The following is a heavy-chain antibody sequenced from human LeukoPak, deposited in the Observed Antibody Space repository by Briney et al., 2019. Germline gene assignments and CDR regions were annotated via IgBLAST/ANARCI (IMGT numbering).Heavy chain of an antibody. CDR2: IRSYGDTI. V-gene: IGHV3-48*04. CDR1: GFRVNSYS. D-gene: IGHD3-9*01. CDR3: VRDWDHFDFDS. J-gene: IGHJ5*01. Sequence: GGSLRLSCVASGFRVNSYSMNWVRQAPGKGLEWVSYIRSYGDTIHYSDSVKGRFTISRDNAKNTLYLQMKSLRAEDTAVYYCVRDWDHFDFDSWGLGTLVTVSS.